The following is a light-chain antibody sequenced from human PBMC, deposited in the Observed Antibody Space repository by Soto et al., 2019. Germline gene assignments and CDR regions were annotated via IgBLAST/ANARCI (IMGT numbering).Light chain of an antibody. V-gene: IGKV4-1*01. CDR1: ENILHTSNAKNY. CDR3: QQYYSTLWT. J-gene: IGKJ1*01. Sequence: DIVLTPSPDSLALSLGERSTINCNSSENILHTSNAKNYLAWYQQKPGQPPKLLIYWASTRESGVPDRFSGSGSGTDFTLTISSLQAEDVAVYYCQQYYSTLWTFGQGTKVDI. CDR2: WAS.